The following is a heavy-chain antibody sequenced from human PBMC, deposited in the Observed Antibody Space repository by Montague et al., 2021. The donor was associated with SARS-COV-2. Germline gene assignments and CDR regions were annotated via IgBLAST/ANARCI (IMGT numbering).Heavy chain of an antibody. V-gene: IGHV3-30*04. D-gene: IGHD2/OR15-2a*01. CDR3: ARDLFYIRNYYYYYGMDV. CDR1: GFTFTAYA. Sequence: SLRLSCAASGFTFTAYAMHWVRQAPGKGLEWMAVISNDGTKIYYADSVKGRFTFSRDNSKNTLYLQLNRLRAEDTALYHCARDLFYIRNYYYYYGMDVWGQGTTVTVSS. J-gene: IGHJ6*02. CDR2: ISNDGTKI.